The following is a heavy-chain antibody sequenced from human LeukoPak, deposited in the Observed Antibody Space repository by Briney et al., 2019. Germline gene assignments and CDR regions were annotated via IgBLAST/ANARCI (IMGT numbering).Heavy chain of an antibody. CDR2: IYYSGST. CDR3: ARRSCPSGVCSLDY. D-gene: IGHD2-8*01. V-gene: IGHV4-59*08. J-gene: IGHJ4*02. Sequence: SETLFLTCTVSGGSISGYYWSWIRQPPGKGLEWIGYIYYSGSTNYNPSLKSRVTISVDTSKNHFSLNLSSVTAADTAMYYCARRSCPSGVCSLDYWGQGTLVTVSS. CDR1: GGSISGYY.